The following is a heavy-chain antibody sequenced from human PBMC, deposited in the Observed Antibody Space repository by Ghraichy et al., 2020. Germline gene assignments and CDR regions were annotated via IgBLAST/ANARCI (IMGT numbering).Heavy chain of an antibody. CDR3: ARDPEYSSSSDDFDY. J-gene: IGHJ4*02. D-gene: IGHD6-6*01. Sequence: ASVKVSCKASGYTFTGYYMHWVRQAPGQGLEWMGWINPISGGTNYAQKFQGRVTMTRDTSISTAYMELSRLRSDDMAVYYCARDPEYSSSSDDFDYWGQGTLVTVSS. CDR2: INPISGGT. CDR1: GYTFTGYY. V-gene: IGHV1-2*02.